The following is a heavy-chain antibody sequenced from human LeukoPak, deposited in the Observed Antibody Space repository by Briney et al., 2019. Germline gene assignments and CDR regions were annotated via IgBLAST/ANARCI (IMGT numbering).Heavy chain of an antibody. CDR3: AKERNRWLVGDEYFQH. CDR1: GFTFSSYA. CDR2: ISGSGGST. V-gene: IGHV3-23*01. J-gene: IGHJ1*01. Sequence: GGSLRLSCAASGFTFSSYAMSWVRQAPGKGLEWVSAISGSGGSTYYADSVRGRFTISRDNSKNTLYLQMNGLRAEDTAVYYCAKERNRWLVGDEYFQHWGQGALVTVSS. D-gene: IGHD6-19*01.